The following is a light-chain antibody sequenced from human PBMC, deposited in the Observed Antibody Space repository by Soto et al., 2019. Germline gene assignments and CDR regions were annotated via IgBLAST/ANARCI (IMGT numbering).Light chain of an antibody. J-gene: IGKJ2*01. CDR2: GAS. CDR1: QSLSSSF. CDR3: LQYASPLYT. V-gene: IGKV3-20*01. Sequence: EVVLTQSPGTLSLSPGERATLSCRASQSLSSSFLAWYQKKPGQAPRLLLYGASNRATGIPDRFSGSGSGTDCTLTISRLEPEDFAVYFCLQYASPLYTFGQGTKLEIK.